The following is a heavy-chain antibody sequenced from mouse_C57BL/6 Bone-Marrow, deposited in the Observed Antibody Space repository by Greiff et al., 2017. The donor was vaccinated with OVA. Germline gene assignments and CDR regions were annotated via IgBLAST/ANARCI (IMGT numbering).Heavy chain of an antibody. CDR3: AGGIRPHYYGSSYRYFDV. Sequence: QVQLQQPGAELVRPGSSVKLSCKASGYTFTSYWMDWVKQRPGQGLEWIGNIYPSDSETHYNQKFKDKATLTVDKSSSTAYMQLSSLTSEDSAVYYSAGGIRPHYYGSSYRYFDVWGTGTTVTVSS. D-gene: IGHD1-1*01. CDR2: IYPSDSET. V-gene: IGHV1-61*01. CDR1: GYTFTSYW. J-gene: IGHJ1*03.